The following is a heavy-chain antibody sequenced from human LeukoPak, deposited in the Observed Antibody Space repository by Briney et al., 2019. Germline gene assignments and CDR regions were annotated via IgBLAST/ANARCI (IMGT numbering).Heavy chain of an antibody. CDR1: GGSISSYY. J-gene: IGHJ3*02. Sequence: SETLSLTCTVSGGSISSYYWSWIRQPPGKGLEWIGYIYYSGSTTYNPSLKSRVTISLDMSKNQFSLKLNSVTAADTAVYYCARVPVYGGNSGAFDIWGQGTMVTVSS. D-gene: IGHD4-23*01. CDR3: ARVPVYGGNSGAFDI. V-gene: IGHV4-59*01. CDR2: IYYSGST.